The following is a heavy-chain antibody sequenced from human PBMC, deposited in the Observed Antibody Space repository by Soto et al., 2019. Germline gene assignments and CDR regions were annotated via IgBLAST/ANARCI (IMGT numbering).Heavy chain of an antibody. J-gene: IGHJ4*02. CDR2: ISYLGGHT. V-gene: IGHV3-23*01. CDR3: AMSVITLGGVAGPTPLFDF. Sequence: EVQLLESGGDLVHPGGSLTLSCVASGFTFDNYDMRWVRQAPGKGPEWVADISYLGGHTLYAGSVKGRFTVSRDDPKSTLYAQLNRLPVEDADIKDCAMSVITLGGVAGPTPLFDFWGQGTLVTVSS. CDR1: GFTFDNYD. D-gene: IGHD3-16*01.